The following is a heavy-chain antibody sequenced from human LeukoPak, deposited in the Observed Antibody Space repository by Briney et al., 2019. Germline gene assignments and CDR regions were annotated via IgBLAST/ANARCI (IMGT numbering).Heavy chain of an antibody. D-gene: IGHD4-17*01. CDR1: GGTFSSYA. J-gene: IGHJ4*02. CDR2: IIPIFGTA. CDR3: ARIPDGGHDYGDYVGY. Sequence: GASVKVSCKASGGTFSSYAISWVRQAPGQGLEWMGGIIPIFGTANYAQKFQGRVTITADEFTSTAYMELSSLRSEDTAVYYCARIPDGGHDYGDYVGYWGQGTLVTVSS. V-gene: IGHV1-69*13.